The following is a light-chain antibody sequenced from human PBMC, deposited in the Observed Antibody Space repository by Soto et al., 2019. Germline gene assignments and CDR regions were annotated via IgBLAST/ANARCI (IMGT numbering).Light chain of an antibody. Sequence: QTVVTQEPSFSVSPGTTVTITCGLSSGSVSASNYPSCYQQTPGQAPSTLTYSTNTRSSGVPDRFSASILGNKAALTITGGQADEECDYYCVLYMGSGIWVFGGGTKLTVL. V-gene: IGLV8-61*01. CDR2: STN. J-gene: IGLJ3*02. CDR3: VLYMGSGIWV. CDR1: SGSVSASNY.